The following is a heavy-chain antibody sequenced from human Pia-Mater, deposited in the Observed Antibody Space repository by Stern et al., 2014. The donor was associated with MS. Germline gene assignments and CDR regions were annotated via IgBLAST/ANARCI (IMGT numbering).Heavy chain of an antibody. V-gene: IGHV4-39*01. J-gene: IGHJ4*02. CDR3: ARQGSFDFWSG. CDR1: GGSVSSSTYY. D-gene: IGHD3-3*01. CDR2: IYYTGRT. Sequence: QVQLQESGPGLVKPSETLSLTCTVSGGSVSSSTYYWGWIRQPPGKNLEGIGSIYYTGRTYYNPSLTSRLTISIDAPKTQFSLKLTSVTAADTAVYYCARQGSFDFWSGWGQGTLVTVSS.